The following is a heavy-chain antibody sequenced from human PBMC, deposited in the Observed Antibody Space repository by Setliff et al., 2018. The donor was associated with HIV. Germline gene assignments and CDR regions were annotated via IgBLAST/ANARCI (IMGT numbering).Heavy chain of an antibody. CDR3: ARARTDYYDRRRRSHYYIDV. V-gene: IGHV1-8*02. J-gene: IGHJ6*03. CDR2: MNPDSRNT. CDR1: GYTFTNYD. D-gene: IGHD3-22*01. Sequence: ASVKVSCKPSGYTFTNYDINWVRQAAGQGLEWMGWMNPDSRNTGYAQRFEGSVTMTWDTSISTAYMELNNVKFEDTAIYYCARARTDYYDRRRRSHYYIDVWARVATVTVSS.